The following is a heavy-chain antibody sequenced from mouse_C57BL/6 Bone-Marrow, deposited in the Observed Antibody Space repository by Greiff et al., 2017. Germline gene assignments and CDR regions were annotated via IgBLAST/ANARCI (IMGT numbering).Heavy chain of an antibody. CDR2: INPNNGGT. J-gene: IGHJ3*01. D-gene: IGHD1-1*01. V-gene: IGHV1-18*01. CDR3: ASRSYYGSSYWFAY. CDR1: GYTFTDYN. Sequence: EVQLQQSGPELVKPGASVKIPCKASGYTFTDYNMDWVKQSHGKSLEWIGDINPNNGGTIYNQKFKGKATLTVDKSSSTAYMELRSLTSEDTAVYYCASRSYYGSSYWFAYWGQGTLVTVSA.